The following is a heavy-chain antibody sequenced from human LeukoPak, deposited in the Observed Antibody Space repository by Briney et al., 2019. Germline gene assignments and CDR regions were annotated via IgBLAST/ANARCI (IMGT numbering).Heavy chain of an antibody. CDR1: GGSISSNY. Sequence: SETLSLTCTVSGGSISSNYWSWIRQPPGKGLEWIGYIYSGGSTNYNPSLRSRVTMSMDTSKNQFSLKMGSLSAADTAVYYCARRRGAGSKELDYWGQGTLVTVSA. J-gene: IGHJ4*02. D-gene: IGHD3-10*01. V-gene: IGHV4-4*09. CDR3: ARRRGAGSKELDY. CDR2: IYSGGST.